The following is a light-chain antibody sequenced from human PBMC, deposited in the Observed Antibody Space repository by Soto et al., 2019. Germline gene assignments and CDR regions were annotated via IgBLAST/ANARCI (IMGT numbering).Light chain of an antibody. CDR2: EVS. CDR1: SSDVGGYNY. J-gene: IGLJ1*01. Sequence: QSVLTQPASVSGSPGQSITISCTGTSSDVGGYNYVSWYQQHPGKAPKLMIYEVSNRPSGVSNRFSGSRSGNTASLTISGLQTEDEADYYCCSYAGTSTFVFGIGTKLTVL. V-gene: IGLV2-14*01. CDR3: CSYAGTSTFV.